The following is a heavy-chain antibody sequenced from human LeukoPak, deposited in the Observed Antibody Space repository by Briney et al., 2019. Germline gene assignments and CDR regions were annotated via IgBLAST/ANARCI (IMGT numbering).Heavy chain of an antibody. CDR2: INWNGGST. J-gene: IGHJ4*02. CDR3: ARGEYYYDSSGYYGEDY. V-gene: IGHV3-20*04. Sequence: GGSLRLSCAASGFTFSSYWMSWVRQAPGKGLEWVSGINWNGGSTGYADSVKGRFTISRDNAKNSLYLQMNSLRAEDTALYYCARGEYYYDSSGYYGEDYWGQGTLVTVSS. D-gene: IGHD3-22*01. CDR1: GFTFSSYW.